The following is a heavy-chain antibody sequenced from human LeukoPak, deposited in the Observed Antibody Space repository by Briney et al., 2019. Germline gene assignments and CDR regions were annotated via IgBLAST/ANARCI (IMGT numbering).Heavy chain of an antibody. CDR3: ARLLLGEERAWFGELFYGMDV. CDR1: GDSVSSNSAA. J-gene: IGHJ6*02. V-gene: IGHV6-1*01. D-gene: IGHD3-10*01. Sequence: SQTLSLTCAISGDSVSSNSAAWNWIMQSPSRGLEWLGRTYYKSKWYNDYAVSVKSRITINPDTSKNQFSLQLNSVTPEDTAVYYCARLLLGEERAWFGELFYGMDVWGQGTTVTVSS. CDR2: TYYKSKWYN.